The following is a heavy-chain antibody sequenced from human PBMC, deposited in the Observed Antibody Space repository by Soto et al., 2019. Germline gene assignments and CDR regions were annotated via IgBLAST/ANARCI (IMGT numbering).Heavy chain of an antibody. Sequence: SVKVSCKDSGFTFTSSAGQWVRQARGQRLEWIGWIVVGSGNTNYAQKFQERVTITRDMSTSTAYMELSSLRSEDTAVYYCAAGVVVIGWGMDVWGQGTTVTVSS. V-gene: IGHV1-58*01. CDR3: AAGVVVIGWGMDV. D-gene: IGHD3-22*01. J-gene: IGHJ6*02. CDR2: IVVGSGNT. CDR1: GFTFTSSA.